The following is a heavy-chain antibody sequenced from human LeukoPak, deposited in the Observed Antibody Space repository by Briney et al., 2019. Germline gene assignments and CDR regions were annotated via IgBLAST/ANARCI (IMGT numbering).Heavy chain of an antibody. CDR1: VFTFSSYA. V-gene: IGHV3-23*01. CDR2: ISGSGGST. CDR3: AKDMGKQHPGWYFDY. D-gene: IGHD6-13*01. Sequence: PGGSLRLSCASSVFTFSSYAMSWVRQAPGKARECVSAISGSGGSTYYADSVKGRFTISRDNSKNTLYPQMTSLRAEDTAVYYCAKDMGKQHPGWYFDYWGQGTLVTVSS. J-gene: IGHJ4*02.